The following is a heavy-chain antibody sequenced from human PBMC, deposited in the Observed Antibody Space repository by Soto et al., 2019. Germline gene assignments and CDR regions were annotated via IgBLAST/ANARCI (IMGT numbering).Heavy chain of an antibody. D-gene: IGHD3-22*01. Sequence: QVQLVQSGAEVKKPGASVKVSCKASGYTFTSYYMHWVRQAPGQGLEWTGIINPSGGSTSYAQKFQGRVTMTRDTSTSTVYMELSSLRSEDTAVYYCARARDSSGYYRYYFDYWGQGTLVTVSS. CDR1: GYTFTSYY. J-gene: IGHJ4*02. CDR2: INPSGGST. V-gene: IGHV1-46*01. CDR3: ARARDSSGYYRYYFDY.